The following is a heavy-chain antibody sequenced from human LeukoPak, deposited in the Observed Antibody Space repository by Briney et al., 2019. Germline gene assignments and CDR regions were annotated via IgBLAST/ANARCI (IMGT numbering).Heavy chain of an antibody. CDR1: GYTFTIYD. Sequence: AASVKVSCKASGYTFTIYDINWVRQALGQGLWWMGWMNLNSGDTGYAQKFQGRVTITRNTSIGTAYMELSSLRSEDTAVYYCARAPRITMVRGVIYWFDPWGQGTLVTVSS. V-gene: IGHV1-8*03. D-gene: IGHD3-10*01. CDR2: MNLNSGDT. J-gene: IGHJ5*02. CDR3: ARAPRITMVRGVIYWFDP.